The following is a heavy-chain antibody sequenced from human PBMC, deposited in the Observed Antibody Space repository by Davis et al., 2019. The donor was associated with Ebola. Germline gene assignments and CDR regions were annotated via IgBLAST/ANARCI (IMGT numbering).Heavy chain of an antibody. J-gene: IGHJ6*02. CDR1: GGSISSSSYY. CDR3: ARHQNTAMVRWESEYYYGMDV. V-gene: IGHV4-39*01. Sequence: PSETLSLTCTVSGGSISSSSYYWGWIRQPPGKGLEWIGSIYYSGSTYYNPSLKSRVTISVDTSKNQFSLKLSSVTAADTAVYYCARHQNTAMVRWESEYYYGMDVWGQGTTVTVSS. D-gene: IGHD5-18*01. CDR2: IYYSGST.